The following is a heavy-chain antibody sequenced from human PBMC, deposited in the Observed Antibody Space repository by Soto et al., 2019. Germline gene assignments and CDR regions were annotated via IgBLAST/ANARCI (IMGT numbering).Heavy chain of an antibody. V-gene: IGHV3-15*01. Sequence: GGSLRLSCAASGFAFSNAWMSWVRQAPGKGLEWVGRIKSETDGETTDYVAPVKGRFTISRDDSKNTLYLQMNSLKIEDTAVYYCTTDLNGGFDYWGRGTLVTVSS. CDR3: TTDLNGGFDY. D-gene: IGHD2-8*01. J-gene: IGHJ4*02. CDR2: IKSETDGETT. CDR1: GFAFSNAW.